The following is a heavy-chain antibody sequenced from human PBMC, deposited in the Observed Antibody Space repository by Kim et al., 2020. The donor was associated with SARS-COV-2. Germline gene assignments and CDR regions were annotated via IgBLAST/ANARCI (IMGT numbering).Heavy chain of an antibody. CDR3: ARDELAYGGADCYLASD. J-gene: IGHJ4*02. Sequence: GGSLRLSCAASGFTFSSYEMNWVRQAPGNGLEWVAYISSSGITIYYADSVKGRFTISRDNAKNSLYLQMNSLRAEDTADYYCARDELAYGGADCYLASDWGQGTLVTVSS. V-gene: IGHV3-48*03. CDR2: ISSSGITI. CDR1: GFTFSSYE. D-gene: IGHD2-21*02.